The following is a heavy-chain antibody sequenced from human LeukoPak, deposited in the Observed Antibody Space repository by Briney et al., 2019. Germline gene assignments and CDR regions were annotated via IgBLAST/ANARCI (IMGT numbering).Heavy chain of an antibody. CDR1: GYTFTRYD. CDR2: MNPNSGNT. D-gene: IGHD1-26*01. V-gene: IGHV1-8*01. Sequence: GASVKVSCKASGYTFTRYDINWERQATGQGLEWMGWMNPNSGNTGYAQKFQGRVTMTRNTSISTAYMELSSLRSEDTAVYYCARVGGGYSGSYYFDYWGQGTLVTVSS. J-gene: IGHJ4*02. CDR3: ARVGGGYSGSYYFDY.